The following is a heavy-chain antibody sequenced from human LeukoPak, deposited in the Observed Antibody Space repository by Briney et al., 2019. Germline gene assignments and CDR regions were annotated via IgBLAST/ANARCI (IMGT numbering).Heavy chain of an antibody. CDR2: IYYSGST. V-gene: IGHV4-59*08. Sequence: PSETLSLTCTVSGDSLSTYFWSWLRQPPGKGLEWIGYIYYSGSTNYNPSLKSRVTVSIDMSKNQFSLRLTSVTAADTAVYYCARVPPDYNDLHDALDLWGQGTVVTVSS. J-gene: IGHJ3*01. CDR1: GDSLSTYF. CDR3: ARVPPDYNDLHDALDL. D-gene: IGHD4-17*01.